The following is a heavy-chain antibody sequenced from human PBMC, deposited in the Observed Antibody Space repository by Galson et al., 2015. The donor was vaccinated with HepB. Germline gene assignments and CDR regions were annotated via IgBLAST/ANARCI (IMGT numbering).Heavy chain of an antibody. Sequence: SLRLSCAVSGFSIDSLFMTWIRQAPGTGLEFVSIIEIGGIKHYADSVKGRFAISGDSSKNTVYLQMNSLTVEDTALYYCAAGNGGIDSWGQGTLVTVSS. J-gene: IGHJ4*02. V-gene: IGHV3-53*01. CDR1: GFSIDSLF. D-gene: IGHD3-16*01. CDR2: IEIGGIK. CDR3: AAGNGGIDS.